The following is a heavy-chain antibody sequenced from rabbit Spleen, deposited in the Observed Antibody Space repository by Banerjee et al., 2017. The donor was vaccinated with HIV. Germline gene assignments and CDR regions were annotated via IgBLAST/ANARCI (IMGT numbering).Heavy chain of an antibody. Sequence: QEQLEESGGGLVKPEGSLTLTCKASGFSFSDKAVMCWVRQAPGKGLEWIACINVVTGKALYASWAKGRFTISKTASTTVTLQMTSLTAADTATYFCARESYYSNNGDAVGTIGLWGPGTLVTVS. CDR2: INVVTGKA. CDR1: GFSFSDKAV. CDR3: ARESYYSNNGDAVGTIGL. D-gene: IGHD1-1*01. V-gene: IGHV1S45*01. J-gene: IGHJ4*01.